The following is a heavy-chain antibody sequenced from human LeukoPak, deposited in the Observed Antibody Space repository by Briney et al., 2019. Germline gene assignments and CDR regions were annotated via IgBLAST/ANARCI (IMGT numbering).Heavy chain of an antibody. CDR1: GGTFSSYA. CDR2: IIPIFGTA. D-gene: IGHD2-2*01. CDR3: ARSLDIVVVPAARPYYMDV. J-gene: IGHJ6*03. Sequence: GSSVKVSCKASGGTFSSYAISWVRQAPGQGLEWMGGIIPIFGTANYAQKFQGRVTITTDESTSTAYMELSSLRSEDTAVYHCARSLDIVVVPAARPYYMDVWGKGTTVTVSS. V-gene: IGHV1-69*05.